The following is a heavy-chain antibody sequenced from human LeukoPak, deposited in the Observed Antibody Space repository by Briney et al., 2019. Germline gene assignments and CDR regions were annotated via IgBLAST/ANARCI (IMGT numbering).Heavy chain of an antibody. CDR1: GFTFSRYA. CDR3: ARDRVRGDSGWYHLGYFDY. Sequence: QPGGSLRLSCAASGFTFSRYAMHWVRQAPGKGLDWVAVISYDGGSKYYADSVKGRFTISRDNSKNTLYLQMTSLRTEDTAVYYCARDRVRGDSGWYHLGYFDYWGQGTLVTVSS. V-gene: IGHV3-30-3*01. D-gene: IGHD6-19*01. J-gene: IGHJ4*02. CDR2: ISYDGGSK.